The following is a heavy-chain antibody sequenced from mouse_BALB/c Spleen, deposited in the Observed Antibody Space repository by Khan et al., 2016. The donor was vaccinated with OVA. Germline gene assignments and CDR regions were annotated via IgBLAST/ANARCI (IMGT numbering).Heavy chain of an antibody. CDR2: INTYTGEP. Sequence: LVESGPELKKPGETVKISCTASGYTFTNYGMNWVKQAPGKGLKWMGWINTYTGEPTYADDFKGRFVFSLETSASTAYLQISNLKNEDMTTYFCARISSYWYSDVWGAGTTVTVSS. CDR3: ARISSYWYSDV. V-gene: IGHV9-1*02. CDR1: GYTFTNYG. J-gene: IGHJ1*01. D-gene: IGHD6-2*01.